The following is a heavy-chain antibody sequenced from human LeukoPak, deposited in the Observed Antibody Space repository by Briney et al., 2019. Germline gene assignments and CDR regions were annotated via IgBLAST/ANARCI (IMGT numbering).Heavy chain of an antibody. CDR2: IYPGDSDT. CDR3: ARSGAQPSWFDP. Sequence: GQSLKISCEASGYIFTSYWIGWVRQMPGKGLEWMGIIYPGDSDTRYSPSFQGQVTISADKSITTAYLQWSSLKASGTAMYYCARSGAQPSWFDPWGQGTLVTVSS. J-gene: IGHJ5*02. CDR1: GYIFTSYW. V-gene: IGHV5-51*01. D-gene: IGHD1-26*01.